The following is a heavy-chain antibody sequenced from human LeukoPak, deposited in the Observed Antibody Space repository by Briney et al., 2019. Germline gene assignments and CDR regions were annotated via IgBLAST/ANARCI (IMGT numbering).Heavy chain of an antibody. CDR1: GFTFSAYA. J-gene: IGHJ4*02. V-gene: IGHV3-23*01. CDR3: AKGTLGSCSGARCYPFDY. Sequence: PGGSLRLSCGASGFTFSAYAMNWVRQAPGKEMEWVSSITGTTGNTYVAESVKGRLTISRDNSRNTLYLQMNSLRAEDTAIYYCAKGTLGSCSGARCYPFDYWGQGALVTVSS. D-gene: IGHD2-15*01. CDR2: ITGTTGNT.